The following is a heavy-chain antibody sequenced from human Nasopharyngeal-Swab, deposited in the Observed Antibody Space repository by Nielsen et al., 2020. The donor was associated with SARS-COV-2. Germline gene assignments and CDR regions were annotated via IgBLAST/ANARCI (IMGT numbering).Heavy chain of an antibody. CDR2: IYSGGSST. CDR3: AKHSSGAFDY. Sequence: GESLKISCTASGFTFGDYAMSWVRQAPGKGLEWVSVIYSGGSSTYYADSVKGRFTISRDNSKNTLYLQMNSLRAEDTAVYYCAKHSSGAFDYWGQGTLVTVSS. D-gene: IGHD6-19*01. J-gene: IGHJ4*02. CDR1: GFTFGDYA. V-gene: IGHV3-23*03.